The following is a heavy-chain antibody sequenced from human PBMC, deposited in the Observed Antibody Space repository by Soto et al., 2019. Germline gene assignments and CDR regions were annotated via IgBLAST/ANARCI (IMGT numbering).Heavy chain of an antibody. CDR1: GFTFSSYG. Sequence: GGSLRLSCAASGFTFSSYGMHWVRQAPGKGLEWVAVIWYDGSNKYYADSVKGRFTISRDNSKNTLYLQMNSLRAEDTAVYYCARDTSLYGDYARYWGQGTLVTVSS. D-gene: IGHD4-17*01. V-gene: IGHV3-33*01. CDR3: ARDTSLYGDYARY. J-gene: IGHJ4*02. CDR2: IWYDGSNK.